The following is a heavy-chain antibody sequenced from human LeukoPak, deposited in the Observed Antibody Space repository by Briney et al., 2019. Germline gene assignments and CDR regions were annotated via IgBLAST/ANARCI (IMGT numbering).Heavy chain of an antibody. J-gene: IGHJ4*02. CDR3: ARDLVGATGFDY. V-gene: IGHV1-69*04. CDR1: GGTFISYA. CDR2: IIPILGIA. Sequence: GASVKVSCKASGGTFISYAISWVRQAPGQGREWRGRIIPILGIADYAQKFQGTFTITAHKSTSTAYMELSSLRSEDTAVYYCARDLVGATGFDYWGQGTLVTVSS. D-gene: IGHD1-26*01.